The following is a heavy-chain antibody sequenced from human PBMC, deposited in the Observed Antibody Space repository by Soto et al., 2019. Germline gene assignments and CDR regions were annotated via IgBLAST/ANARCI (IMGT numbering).Heavy chain of an antibody. CDR1: GFTFTNYA. CDR3: ARDLARAPGFWKGVDIDN. V-gene: IGHV3-21*04. J-gene: IGHJ4*02. D-gene: IGHD1-1*01. Sequence: GGSLRLSCAASGFTFTNYAMMWVRQAPGKGLEWVSSITSFSSIYYSDSVKGRFTISRDNGQNSVHLQLNSLRVEDTAVYYCARDLARAPGFWKGVDIDNWGQGTLVTVSS. CDR2: ITSFSSI.